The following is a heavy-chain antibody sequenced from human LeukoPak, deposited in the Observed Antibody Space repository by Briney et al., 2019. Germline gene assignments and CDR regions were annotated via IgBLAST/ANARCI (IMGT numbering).Heavy chain of an antibody. J-gene: IGHJ6*02. V-gene: IGHV3-21*01. D-gene: IGHD3-10*01. Sequence: GGSLRLSCAASGFTFSSYSMNWVRQAPGKGLEWVSSISSSSSYIYYADSVKGRFTISRDNAKNSLYLQMNSLRAEDTAVYYCARDSLSGYYGSGSYSASLKRLYYYGMDVWGQGTTVTVS. CDR2: ISSSSSYI. CDR3: ARDSLSGYYGSGSYSASLKRLYYYGMDV. CDR1: GFTFSSYS.